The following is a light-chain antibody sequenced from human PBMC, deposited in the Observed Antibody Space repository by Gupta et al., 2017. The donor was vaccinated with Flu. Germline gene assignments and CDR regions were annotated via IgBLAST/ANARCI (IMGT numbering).Light chain of an antibody. Sequence: QLVLTQSPSASASLGASVKLTCTLSSGHSHHAIAWHQQQPEKGPRYLMKLISDGSPDKGDGIPDRFSGSSSGAARYLPISSLQSEDAADYDCQNWDTGINGVFGGGTKLTVL. V-gene: IGLV4-69*01. CDR1: SGHSHHA. CDR2: LISDGSP. CDR3: QNWDTGINGV. J-gene: IGLJ3*02.